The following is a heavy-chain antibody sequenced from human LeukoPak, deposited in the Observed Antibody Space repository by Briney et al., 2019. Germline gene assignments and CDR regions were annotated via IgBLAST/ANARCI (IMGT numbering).Heavy chain of an antibody. CDR3: ARIGLGELSFLPEEAFDI. CDR1: GGSISSGSDY. J-gene: IGHJ3*02. D-gene: IGHD3-16*02. Sequence: SQTLSLTCTVSGGSISSGSDYWSWIRQPAGKGLEWIGRIYFRRSTNYNPSLKSRVTISIDTSKNQFSLNVSSVTAADTAVYYCARIGLGELSFLPEEAFDIWGQGTMVTVSS. V-gene: IGHV4-61*02. CDR2: IYFRRST.